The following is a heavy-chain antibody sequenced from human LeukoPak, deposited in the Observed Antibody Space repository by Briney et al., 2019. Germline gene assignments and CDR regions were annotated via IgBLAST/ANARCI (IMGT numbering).Heavy chain of an antibody. CDR3: ARDSYSSGWYFGS. CDR1: GFTFSSYW. V-gene: IGHV3-21*01. Sequence: GGSLRLSCAASGFTFSSYWMQWVRQAPGKGLEWVSSISSSSSYIYYADSVKGRFTISRDNAKNSLYLQMNSLRAEDTAVYYCARDSYSSGWYFGSWGQGTLVTVSS. J-gene: IGHJ4*02. CDR2: ISSSSSYI. D-gene: IGHD6-19*01.